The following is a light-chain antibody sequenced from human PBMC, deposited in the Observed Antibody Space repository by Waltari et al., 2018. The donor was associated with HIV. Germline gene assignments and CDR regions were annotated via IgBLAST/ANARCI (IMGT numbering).Light chain of an antibody. V-gene: IGLV1-47*01. CDR1: RSNIGNNF. CDR2: RKE. CDR3: ASWDDTLGHWI. J-gene: IGLJ3*02. Sequence: QPKMTQAPSASKTPGQRITMSCSGGRSNIGNNFISWYQQFPGLAPRLVIYRKEQRPPGVPGRCSGSKSGTSAFLAITGLRLEDEATYICASWDDTLGHWIFGGGTKLTVL.